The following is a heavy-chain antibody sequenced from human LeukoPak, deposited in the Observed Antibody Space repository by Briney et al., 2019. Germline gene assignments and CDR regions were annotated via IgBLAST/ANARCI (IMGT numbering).Heavy chain of an antibody. CDR3: ARDHYYDSSGSDGY. D-gene: IGHD3-22*01. CDR1: GYTFTSYG. J-gene: IGHJ4*02. CDR2: ISAYNGNT. V-gene: IGHV1-18*01. Sequence: ASVKVSCKASGYTFTSYGISWVRQAPGQGLEWMGWISAYNGNTNYAQKLQGRVTMTTDTSTSTAYMELRSLRSDDTAVYYCARDHYYDSSGSDGYWGQGTLVTVSS.